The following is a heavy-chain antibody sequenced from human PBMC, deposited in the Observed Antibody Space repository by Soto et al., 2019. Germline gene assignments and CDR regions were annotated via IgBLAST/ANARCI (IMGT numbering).Heavy chain of an antibody. CDR3: ARGLLRYFDWLWPDAFDI. CDR2: IWYDGSNK. V-gene: IGHV3-33*01. D-gene: IGHD3-9*01. J-gene: IGHJ3*02. Sequence: GGSLRLSCAASGFTFSSYGMHWVRQAPGKGLEWVAVIWYDGSNKYYADSVKGRFTISRDNSKNTLYLQMNSLRAEDTAVYYCARGLLRYFDWLWPDAFDIWGQGTMVTVSS. CDR1: GFTFSSYG.